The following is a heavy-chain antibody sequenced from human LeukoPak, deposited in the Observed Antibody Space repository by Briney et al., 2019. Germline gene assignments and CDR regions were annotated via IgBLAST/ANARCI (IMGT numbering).Heavy chain of an antibody. D-gene: IGHD6-19*01. CDR2: ISYDGSNK. V-gene: IGHV3-30*04. CDR3: ARGRQWLVETIDY. J-gene: IGHJ4*02. CDR1: GFTFSSYA. Sequence: GGPLRLSCAASGFTFSSYAVHWVRQAPGKGLEWVAVISYDGSNKYYADSVKGRFTISRDNSKNTLYLQMNSLRAEDTAVYYCARGRQWLVETIDYWGQGTLVTVSS.